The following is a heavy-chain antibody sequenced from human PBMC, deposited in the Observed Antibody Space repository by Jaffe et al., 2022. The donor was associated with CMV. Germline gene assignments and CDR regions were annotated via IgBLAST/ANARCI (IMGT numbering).Heavy chain of an antibody. V-gene: IGHV3-66*01. Sequence: EVQLVESGGGLVQPGGSLRLSCAASGFTVSDNYISWVRQAPGKGLEWVSVIFSGGSSYYIDSVKGRFSISRDNSKNTLYLQMNNLRAEDTAVYYCARDASAFGPLGDNWGRGTLVTVSS. CDR2: IFSGGSS. CDR1: GFTVSDNY. D-gene: IGHD3-16*01. CDR3: ARDASAFGPLGDN. J-gene: IGHJ4*02.